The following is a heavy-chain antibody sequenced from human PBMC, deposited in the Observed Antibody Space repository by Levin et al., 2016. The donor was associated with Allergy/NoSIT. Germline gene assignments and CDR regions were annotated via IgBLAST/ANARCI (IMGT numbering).Heavy chain of an antibody. V-gene: IGHV1-69*06. CDR2: ILPILGTS. CDR3: VRDGARLRLEESSFSGNWFDS. J-gene: IGHJ5*01. CDR1: GGSFSNYP. Sequence: SVKVSCKPSGGSFSNYPLSWVRQGPSIGLEWMGSILPILGTSNYAQKFKGRVTITLDKTTRTLYLELRTLTSEDTAIYYCVRDGARLRLEESSFSGNWFDSWGQGTLVTVSS. D-gene: IGHD3-16*02.